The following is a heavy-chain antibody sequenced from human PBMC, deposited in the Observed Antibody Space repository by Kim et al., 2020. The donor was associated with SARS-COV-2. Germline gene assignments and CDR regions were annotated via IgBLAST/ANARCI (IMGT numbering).Heavy chain of an antibody. V-gene: IGHV3-23*01. J-gene: IGHJ4*02. CDR1: GFTFSSYA. D-gene: IGHD1-26*01. CDR3: GQVAQRSLAY. CDR2: IDYSGGST. Sequence: GGSLRLSCVASGFTFSSYAMTWVRQAPGKGLEWVALIDYSGGSTFYAESVKGRFTISRDNSKNTLFLQMNSLRGEDTAIYYCGQVAQRSLAYWGQGTLVAVSS.